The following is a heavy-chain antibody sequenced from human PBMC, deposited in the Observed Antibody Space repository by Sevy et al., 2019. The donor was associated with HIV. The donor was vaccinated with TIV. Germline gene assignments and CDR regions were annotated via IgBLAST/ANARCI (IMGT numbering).Heavy chain of an antibody. CDR3: ARLTTKPTSDLYGMDV. CDR1: GYIFTDYY. Sequence: ASVKVSCKASGYIFTDYYIHWVRQAPGQGLEWMAWINSDSGVTNYAQRFQGEVTVTRDTSLSTAYLELIRLRSNDTAIYYCARLTTKPTSDLYGMDVWSQGTTVTVSS. V-gene: IGHV1-2*02. J-gene: IGHJ6*02. CDR2: INSDSGVT. D-gene: IGHD4-17*01.